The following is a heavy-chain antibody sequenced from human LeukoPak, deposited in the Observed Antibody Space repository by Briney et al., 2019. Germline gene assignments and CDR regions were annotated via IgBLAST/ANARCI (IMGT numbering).Heavy chain of an antibody. CDR3: ARAEPSRPFDD. D-gene: IGHD1-14*01. J-gene: IGHJ4*02. Sequence: PGGSLRLSCAASGFTLSSYAIQWVRQAPGKGLEWVAVISYDGSNKYYADSVKGRFTISRDNSKNTLYLQMNSLGAEDTAVYHCARAEPSRPFDDWGQGTLVTVSS. V-gene: IGHV3-30-3*01. CDR1: GFTLSSYA. CDR2: ISYDGSNK.